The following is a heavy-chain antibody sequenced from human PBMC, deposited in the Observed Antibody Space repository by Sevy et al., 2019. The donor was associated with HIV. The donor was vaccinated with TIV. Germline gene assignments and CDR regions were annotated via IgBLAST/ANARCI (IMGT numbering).Heavy chain of an antibody. CDR3: AKGSYYYDSSRGGVFDY. CDR1: GFTFNIYA. V-gene: IGHV3-23*01. D-gene: IGHD3-22*01. CDR2: ISGSGGST. Sequence: GGSLRLSCAASGFTFNIYAMNWVRQAPGRGLEWVSTISGSGGSTYYADSVKGRFTISRDNSKNTLYLQMNSLRAEDTAVYYCAKGSYYYDSSRGGVFDYRGQGTLVTVSS. J-gene: IGHJ4*02.